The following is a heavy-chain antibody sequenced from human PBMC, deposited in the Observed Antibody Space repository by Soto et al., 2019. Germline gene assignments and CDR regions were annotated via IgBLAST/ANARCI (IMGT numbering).Heavy chain of an antibody. CDR2: IYYSGST. CDR1: GCSITSSRDY. V-gene: IGHV4-39*01. CDR3: ATQEVGGSYVYTFDP. J-gene: IGHJ5*02. Sequence: PSETLSLTCTVSGCSITSSRDYWGWIRQPPGKGLEWIGSIYYSGSTYYNPSLKSRVTISVDTSKNQFSLKLSSVTAADTAVYYCATQEVGGSYVYTFDPWGQGTLVTVS. D-gene: IGHD1-26*01.